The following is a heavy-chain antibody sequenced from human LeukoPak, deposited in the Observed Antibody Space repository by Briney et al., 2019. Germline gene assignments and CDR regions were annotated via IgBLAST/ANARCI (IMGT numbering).Heavy chain of an antibody. CDR1: GFTFSSHS. CDR2: ISPSGDFT. CDR3: SAQPEALAGGMHY. J-gene: IGHJ4*02. Sequence: PGGSLRLSCAASGFTFSSHSMTWVRQAPGKGLDWVSTISPSGDFTFYADSVKGRFTVSRDNSRNTLYLQMNPRRAEDTAVYDCSAQPEALAGGMHYWGQGALVTVSS. V-gene: IGHV3-23*01. D-gene: IGHD6-19*01.